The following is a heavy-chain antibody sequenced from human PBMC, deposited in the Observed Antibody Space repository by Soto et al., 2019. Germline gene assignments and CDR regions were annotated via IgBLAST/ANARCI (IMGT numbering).Heavy chain of an antibody. V-gene: IGHV1-3*04. CDR1: GYTFTSYA. Sequence: ASVKVSCKASGYTFTSYAMHWVRQAPGQRLEWMGWINTGNGNTKYSQKFQGRVTITRDTSASTAYMELSSLRSEDTAVYYCARSYIVVVPAASDLGAFDIWGQGTMVTV. CDR3: ARSYIVVVPAASDLGAFDI. D-gene: IGHD2-2*01. CDR2: INTGNGNT. J-gene: IGHJ3*02.